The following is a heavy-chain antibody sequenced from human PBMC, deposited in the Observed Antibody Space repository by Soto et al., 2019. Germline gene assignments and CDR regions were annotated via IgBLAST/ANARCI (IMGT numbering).Heavy chain of an antibody. CDR1: GGYISVGYYS. CDR3: ATYRKFFQI. Sequence: LSRTCAVSGGYISVGYYSWSWIRQPPGKGLEWIGFIYNSGSTYYNSSLKSRVTISVDRSKNHFFLNLTSVTAADTAVYYCATYRKFFQIWGPGAKVTVSS. J-gene: IGHJ3*02. V-gene: IGHV4-30-2*01. CDR2: IYNSGST.